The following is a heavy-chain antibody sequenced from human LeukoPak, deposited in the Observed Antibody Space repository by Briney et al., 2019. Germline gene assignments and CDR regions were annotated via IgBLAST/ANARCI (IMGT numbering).Heavy chain of an antibody. CDR3: ARDLVRGGY. D-gene: IGHD3-10*02. CDR1: GVTFSSYE. Sequence: SLRLSCAASGVTFSSYEMNCVRQSPRQGLEWVSYISSSGSTIYYADSVKGRFHISRENAKNSLYLQMHSLRAEDTAVYYCARDLVRGGYWGQGTLVTVSS. V-gene: IGHV3-48*03. CDR2: ISSSGSTI. J-gene: IGHJ4*02.